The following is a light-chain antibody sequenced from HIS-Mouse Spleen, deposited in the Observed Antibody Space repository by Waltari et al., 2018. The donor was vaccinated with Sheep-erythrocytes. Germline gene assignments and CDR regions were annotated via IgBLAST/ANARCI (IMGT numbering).Light chain of an antibody. J-gene: IGKJ2*01. CDR3: QQSYSTPYI. Sequence: DIQMTQSPTSLSASVGDRVTITCRASQSISSYLNWYQQKPGKAPKHLIYAASSLQSGVPSRFSGSGSGTDFTLTISSLHPADFATYYCQQSYSTPYIFGQGTKLEIK. V-gene: IGKV1-39*01. CDR2: AAS. CDR1: QSISSY.